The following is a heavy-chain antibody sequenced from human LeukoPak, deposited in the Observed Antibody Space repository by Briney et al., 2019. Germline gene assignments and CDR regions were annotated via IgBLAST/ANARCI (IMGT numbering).Heavy chain of an antibody. CDR2: FDPEDGET. Sequence: ASVKVSCXVSGYTLTELSMHWVRQAPGEGLEWMGGFDPEDGETIYAQKFQGRVTMTEDTSTDTAYMELSSLRSEDTAVYYCATLVNYDILTGYYDNWFDPWGQGTLVTVSS. V-gene: IGHV1-24*01. D-gene: IGHD3-9*01. CDR1: GYTLTELS. CDR3: ATLVNYDILTGYYDNWFDP. J-gene: IGHJ5*02.